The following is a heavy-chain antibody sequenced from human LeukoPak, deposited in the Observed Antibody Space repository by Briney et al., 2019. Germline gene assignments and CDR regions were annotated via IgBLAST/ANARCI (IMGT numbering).Heavy chain of an antibody. CDR1: GFTFSSYG. Sequence: PGGSLRLSCAASGFTFSSYGMHWVRQAPGKGLEWVAVIWYDGSNKYYADSVKGRFTISRDNSKNTLYLQMNSLRAEDTAVYYCARGSQGWLVSDFDYWGQGTLVTVSS. V-gene: IGHV3-33*01. J-gene: IGHJ4*02. CDR3: ARGSQGWLVSDFDY. D-gene: IGHD6-19*01. CDR2: IWYDGSNK.